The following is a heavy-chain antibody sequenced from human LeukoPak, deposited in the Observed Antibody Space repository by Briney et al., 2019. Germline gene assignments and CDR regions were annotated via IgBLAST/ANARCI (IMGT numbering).Heavy chain of an antibody. J-gene: IGHJ4*02. D-gene: IGHD6-13*01. Sequence: SVKVSCKASGFTFTSSAMQWVRQARGQRLEWIGWIVVGSGNTNYAQKFQERVTITRDMSTSTAYMELSSLRSEDTAVYYCAAVKPGIAAAGYFDYWGQGTLVTVSS. CDR3: AAVKPGIAAAGYFDY. CDR2: IVVGSGNT. CDR1: GFTFTSSA. V-gene: IGHV1-58*02.